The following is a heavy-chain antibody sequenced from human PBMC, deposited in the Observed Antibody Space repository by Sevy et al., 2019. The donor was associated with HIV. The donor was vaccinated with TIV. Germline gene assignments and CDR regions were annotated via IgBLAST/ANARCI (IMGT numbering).Heavy chain of an antibody. J-gene: IGHJ4*02. Sequence: GGSLRLSCAAFGFNFSSYAMSWVRQAPGKGLEWVSVVSGSGVSTYSADSVKGRFTISRDNSKNTLYLRMSSLRVEDTAVYYCAKGYYGGAYCYFDYWGQGTLVTVSS. V-gene: IGHV3-23*01. D-gene: IGHD4-17*01. CDR1: GFNFSSYA. CDR2: VSGSGVST. CDR3: AKGYYGGAYCYFDY.